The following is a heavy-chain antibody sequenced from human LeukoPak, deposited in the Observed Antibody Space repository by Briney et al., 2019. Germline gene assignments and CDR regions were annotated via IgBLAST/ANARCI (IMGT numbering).Heavy chain of an antibody. D-gene: IGHD3-3*01. V-gene: IGHV3-53*01. CDR1: GFTVSSNY. Sequence: GSLRLSCAASGFTVSSNYMSWVRQAPGKGLEWVSVIYSGGSTYYADSVKGRFTISRDSSQKILNLQMDNLRVEDTAIYYCARGSTYDFWSGDALDVWGQGTMVTVAS. CDR2: IYSGGST. J-gene: IGHJ3*01. CDR3: ARGSTYDFWSGDALDV.